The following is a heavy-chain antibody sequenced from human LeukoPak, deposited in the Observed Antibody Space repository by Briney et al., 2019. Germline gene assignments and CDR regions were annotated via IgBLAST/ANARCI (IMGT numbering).Heavy chain of an antibody. J-gene: IGHJ6*03. V-gene: IGHV3-21*05. CDR1: GFTFSSYE. CDR3: ARSAGGNTGVYYYYYMDG. Sequence: GGSLRLSCAASGFTFSSYEMNWVRKAPGKGLGWVSNISSSSSYIYYADSVKGRFTISRDNAKNSLYLQMNSLRAEDTAVYYCARSAGGNTGVYYYYYMDGWGKGTTVTVSS. D-gene: IGHD7-27*01. CDR2: ISSSSSYI.